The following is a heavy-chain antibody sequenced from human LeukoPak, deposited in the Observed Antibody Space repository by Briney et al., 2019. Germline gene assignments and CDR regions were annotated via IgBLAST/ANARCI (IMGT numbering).Heavy chain of an antibody. CDR2: FSHSGIT. V-gene: IGHV4-4*02. D-gene: IGHD1-1*01. CDR1: GASISSGSW. J-gene: IGHJ4*02. CDR3: ARNGGHNQEH. Sequence: SETLSLTCDVSGASISSGSWWSWVRQPPGKGLVWIGEFSHSGITNFNLSLNSRVNISVDKSRNQFSLNLISVHAADTAVYFCARNGGHNQEHWGQGTLVTVSS.